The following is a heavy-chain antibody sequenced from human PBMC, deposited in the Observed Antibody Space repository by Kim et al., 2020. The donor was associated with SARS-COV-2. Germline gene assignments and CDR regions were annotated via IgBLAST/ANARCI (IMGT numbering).Heavy chain of an antibody. CDR1: GYTFTSSH. CDR3: ARGTWGGGGWGYGSGQYNRFDP. V-gene: IGHV1-46*03. J-gene: IGHJ5*02. CDR2: INPSGGSA. Sequence: SVKVSCKASGYTFTSSHIQWVRQAPGQGLEWVGIINPSGGSATYAQKLQGRVTMTSDTSAGTVYMELSSLRSEDTALYYCARGTWGGGGWGYGSGQYNRFDPWGQGTLVTVSS. D-gene: IGHD3-10*01.